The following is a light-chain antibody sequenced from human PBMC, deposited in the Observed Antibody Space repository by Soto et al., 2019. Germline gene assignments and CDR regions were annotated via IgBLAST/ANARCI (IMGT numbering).Light chain of an antibody. CDR2: GAS. J-gene: IGKJ1*01. Sequence: EIVLTQSPATLSLSPGQKATLSCRASQSVNNGYLAWYQQKPGQAPRLLISGASSRATGIPDRFSGSGSGTDFTLTISRLDPEDFAVYYCQQYGTSRTFGQGTKLEIK. CDR3: QQYGTSRT. CDR1: QSVNNGY. V-gene: IGKV3-20*01.